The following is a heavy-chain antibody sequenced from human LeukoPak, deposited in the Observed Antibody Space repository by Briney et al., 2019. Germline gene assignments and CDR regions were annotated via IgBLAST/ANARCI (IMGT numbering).Heavy chain of an antibody. V-gene: IGHV3-30*02. CDR1: GFTFRNYG. Sequence: GGSLRLSCVVSGFTFRNYGMHWARQTPGKGLEWVAFIRHDGSGKNYADSVKGRFTISRDNSESALYLQMDSLRVEDTAVYYCAKEALPGFFSEGFDYWGQGTLVTVSS. CDR2: IRHDGSGK. J-gene: IGHJ4*02. D-gene: IGHD3-3*02. CDR3: AKEALPGFFSEGFDY.